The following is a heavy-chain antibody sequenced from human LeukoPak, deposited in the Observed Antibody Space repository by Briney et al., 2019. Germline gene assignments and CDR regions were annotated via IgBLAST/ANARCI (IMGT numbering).Heavy chain of an antibody. D-gene: IGHD3-22*01. CDR1: GDSISTYY. J-gene: IGHJ1*01. CDR3: ARENDSSGYYYAEYFQH. V-gene: IGHV4-4*07. Sequence: SETLPLTCTVSGDSISTYYWSWIRQPAGKGLEWIGRIYTSGSTNYDPSLKSRVTMSVDTSKNQFSLKLSSVTAADTAVYYCARENDSSGYYYAEYFQHWGQGTLVTVSS. CDR2: IYTSGST.